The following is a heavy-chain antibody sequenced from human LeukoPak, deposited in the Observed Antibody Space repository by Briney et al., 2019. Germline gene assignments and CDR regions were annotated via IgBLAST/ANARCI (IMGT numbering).Heavy chain of an antibody. CDR2: ISGSGATP. D-gene: IGHD1-7*01. Sequence: GGSLRLFCAASGFGFNNYAMSRVRQAPGKGLEGVSAISGSGATPYYADSVKGRFTVSRDNSRNTVFLQIHSLGAEDTAVYYCSKGETDTGTLTHVYWGQGTLVTVSS. V-gene: IGHV3-23*01. CDR1: GFGFNNYA. CDR3: SKGETDTGTLTHVY. J-gene: IGHJ4*02.